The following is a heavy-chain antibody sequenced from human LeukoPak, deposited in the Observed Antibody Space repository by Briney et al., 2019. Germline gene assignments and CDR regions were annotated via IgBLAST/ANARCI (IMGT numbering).Heavy chain of an antibody. Sequence: PGGSLRLSCAASGFTFSSYGMHWVRQAPGKGLEWVAVISYDGSNKYYADSVKGRFTISRDNSKNTLYLQMNSLRAEDTAVYYCAKDRDWLQYYYYGMDVWGQGTTVTVSS. D-gene: IGHD3/OR15-3a*01. CDR1: GFTFSSYG. CDR2: ISYDGSNK. V-gene: IGHV3-30*18. CDR3: AKDRDWLQYYYYGMDV. J-gene: IGHJ6*02.